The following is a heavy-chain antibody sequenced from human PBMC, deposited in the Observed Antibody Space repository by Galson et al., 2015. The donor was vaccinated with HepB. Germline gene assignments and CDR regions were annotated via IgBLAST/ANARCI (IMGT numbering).Heavy chain of an antibody. V-gene: IGHV1-8*01. D-gene: IGHD3-16*02. CDR2: MNPNSGNT. Sequence: SVKVSCKASGYTFTSYDINWVRQATGQGLEWMGWMNPNSGNTGYAQKFQGRVTMTRNTSISTAYMELSSLRSEDTAVYYCARGDTYYDYVWGSYRLDYWGQGTLVTVSS. CDR3: ARGDTYYDYVWGSYRLDY. CDR1: GYTFTSYD. J-gene: IGHJ4*02.